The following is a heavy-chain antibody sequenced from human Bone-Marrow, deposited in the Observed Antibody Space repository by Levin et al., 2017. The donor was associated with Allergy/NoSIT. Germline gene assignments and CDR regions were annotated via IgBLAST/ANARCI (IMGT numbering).Heavy chain of an antibody. CDR3: ANAFRGRLGAVAELIDY. CDR1: GFTFSSYA. Sequence: GGSLRLSCAASGFTFSSYAMSWVRQAPGKGLEWVSAISGSGGSTYYADSVKGRFTISRDNSKNTLYLQMNSLRAEDTAVYYCANAFRGRLGAVAELIDYWGQGTLVTVSS. V-gene: IGHV3-23*01. CDR2: ISGSGGST. J-gene: IGHJ4*02. D-gene: IGHD6-19*01.